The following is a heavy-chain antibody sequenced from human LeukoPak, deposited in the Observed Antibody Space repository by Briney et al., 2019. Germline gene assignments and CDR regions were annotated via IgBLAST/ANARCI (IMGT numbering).Heavy chain of an antibody. CDR1: GYTFTSYG. J-gene: IGHJ4*02. Sequence: ASVKVSCKASGYTFTSYGISWVRQAPGQGLEWLGWISAYNGNTNYAQKLQGRVTMNTDTCTNTAYMELRSLRSDDTAVYYCARSPYYYDSNYLDYWGQGTLVTVSS. D-gene: IGHD3-22*01. CDR2: ISAYNGNT. CDR3: ARSPYYYDSNYLDY. V-gene: IGHV1-18*01.